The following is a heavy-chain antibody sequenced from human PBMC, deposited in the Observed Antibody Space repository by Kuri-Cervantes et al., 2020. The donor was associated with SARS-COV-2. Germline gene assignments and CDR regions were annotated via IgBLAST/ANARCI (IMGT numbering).Heavy chain of an antibody. CDR2: VSYDGSGN. CDR3: ASDTGAIVLVRRDWFDP. CDR1: GFTFSGYA. Sequence: GGSLRLSCATSGFTFSGYAMHWVRQAPGKGPEWVAVVSYDGSGNDYADSVKGRFTISRDNSKNTLYLQMNSLRVEDTAVYYCASDTGAIVLVRRDWFDPWGPGTLVTVSS. V-gene: IGHV3-30*04. J-gene: IGHJ5*02. D-gene: IGHD2-8*01.